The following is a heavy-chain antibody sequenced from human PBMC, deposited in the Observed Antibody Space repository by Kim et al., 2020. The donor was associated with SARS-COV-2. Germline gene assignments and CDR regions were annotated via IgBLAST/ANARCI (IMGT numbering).Heavy chain of an antibody. CDR3: VRDTQSSFYVYFGLDL. CDR1: GTSITSANYY. D-gene: IGHD3-10*01. CDR2: IHTSGTT. Sequence: SETLSLTCTVSGTSITSANYYYYWIRQPAGKGLEWLGRIHTSGTTNYNPSVKSRLTMSLDTSTNQFSLKLTSVTATDTAVYYCVRDTQSSFYVYFGLDLWGQGTTVTVSS. J-gene: IGHJ6*02. V-gene: IGHV4-61*02.